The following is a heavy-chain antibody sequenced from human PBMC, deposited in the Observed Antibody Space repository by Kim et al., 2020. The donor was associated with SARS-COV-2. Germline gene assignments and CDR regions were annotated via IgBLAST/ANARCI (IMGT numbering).Heavy chain of an antibody. D-gene: IGHD6-13*01. V-gene: IGHV3-9*01. CDR3: AKARAAAGTVFDY. J-gene: IGHJ4*02. CDR1: GFTFDDYA. CDR2: ISWNSGSI. Sequence: LSLTCAASGFTFDDYAMHWVRQAPGKGLEWVSGISWNSGSIGYADSVKGRFTISRDNAKNSLYLQMNSLRAEDTALYYCAKARAAAGTVFDYWGQGT.